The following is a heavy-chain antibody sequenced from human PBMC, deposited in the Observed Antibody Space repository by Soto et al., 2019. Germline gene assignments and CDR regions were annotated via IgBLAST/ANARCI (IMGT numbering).Heavy chain of an antibody. CDR1: GFTFSSYA. CDR2: ISGSGGST. D-gene: IGHD2-15*01. J-gene: IGHJ4*02. V-gene: IGHV3-23*01. CDR3: AKDRTYCSGGSCYSEAFDY. Sequence: EVQLLESGGGLVQPGGSLRLSCAASGFTFSSYAMSWVRQAPGKGLEWVSAISGSGGSTYYADSVKGRFTISRDNSKNTLYLQMNSLRAEDTAVYYCAKDRTYCSGGSCYSEAFDYWGQGTLVTVSS.